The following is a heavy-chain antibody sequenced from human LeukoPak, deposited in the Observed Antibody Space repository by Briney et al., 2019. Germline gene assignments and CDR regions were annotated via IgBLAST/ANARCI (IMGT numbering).Heavy chain of an antibody. Sequence: GGSLRLSCEASGFTLSSYAMNWVRQAPGKGLEWVAGMYDSGGTTSYAWYAGSVKGRSTISRDKFKNTLYLQMNSLRAEDTAVYYCAKNREQWLVRPANFDYWGQGILVSVSS. CDR3: AKNREQWLVRPANFDY. V-gene: IGHV3-23*01. CDR2: MYDSGGTTSYA. D-gene: IGHD6-19*01. J-gene: IGHJ4*02. CDR1: GFTLSSYA.